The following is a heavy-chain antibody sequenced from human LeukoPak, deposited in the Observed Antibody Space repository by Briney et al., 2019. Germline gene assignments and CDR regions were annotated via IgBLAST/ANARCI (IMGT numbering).Heavy chain of an antibody. D-gene: IGHD3-3*01. CDR2: INHSGGA. CDR1: GRSFIGYY. V-gene: IGHV4-34*01. Sequence: RTSETLSLTCAVYGRSFIGYYWSSIRQPPGKELEWIGEINHSGGANYNPSLKSRVTISADTSKSQFSLKLGSVTAADTAVYYCARVPLRFLEPFDYWGQGTLVTVSS. J-gene: IGHJ4*02. CDR3: ARVPLRFLEPFDY.